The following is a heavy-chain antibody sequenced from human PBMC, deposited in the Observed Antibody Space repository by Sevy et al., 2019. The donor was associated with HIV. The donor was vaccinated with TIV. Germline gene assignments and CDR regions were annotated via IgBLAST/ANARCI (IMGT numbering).Heavy chain of an antibody. D-gene: IGHD2-8*01. Sequence: GGSLRLSCSASGFTLSSYAMSWVRQAPGKGLEWVSAISGSGGSTYYADSVKGRFTISRDNSKNTLYLQMNSLRAEDTAVYYCAKGGVMLYYYYYGMDVWGQGTTVTVSS. CDR1: GFTLSSYA. CDR3: AKGGVMLYYYYYGMDV. CDR2: ISGSGGST. J-gene: IGHJ6*02. V-gene: IGHV3-23*01.